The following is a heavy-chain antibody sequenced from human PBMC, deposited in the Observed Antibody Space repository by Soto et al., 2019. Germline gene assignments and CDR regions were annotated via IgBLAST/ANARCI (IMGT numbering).Heavy chain of an antibody. J-gene: IGHJ4*02. V-gene: IGHV3-15*01. CDR3: TTLQGVTYYYDSSGYYPDDY. CDR2: IKSKTDGGTT. Sequence: GGSLRLSCAASGFTFSNAWMSWVRQAPGKGLEWVGRIKSKTDGGTTDYAAPVKGRFTISRDDSKNTLYLQMNSLKTEDTAVYYCTTLQGVTYYYDSSGYYPDDYWGQGTLVTVSS. CDR1: GFTFSNAW. D-gene: IGHD3-22*01.